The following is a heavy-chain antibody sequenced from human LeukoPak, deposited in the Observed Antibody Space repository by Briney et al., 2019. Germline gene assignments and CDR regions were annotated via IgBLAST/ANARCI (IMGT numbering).Heavy chain of an antibody. Sequence: SETLSLTFAVSGGSISSGGYSWSWIRPPPGKGLEWIGYIYHSGSTYYNPSLKSRVTISVDRSKNQFSLKLSSVTAADTAVYYCARSDGGWFDPWGQGALVTVSS. D-gene: IGHD3-10*01. CDR2: IYHSGST. CDR3: ARSDGGWFDP. V-gene: IGHV4-30-2*01. CDR1: GGSISSGGYS. J-gene: IGHJ5*02.